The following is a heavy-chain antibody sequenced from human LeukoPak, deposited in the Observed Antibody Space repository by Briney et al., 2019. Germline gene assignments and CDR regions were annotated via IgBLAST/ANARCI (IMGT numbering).Heavy chain of an antibody. CDR2: INPNSGGT. D-gene: IGHD6-6*01. V-gene: IGHV1-2*02. J-gene: IGHJ5*02. CDR1: GYTFAGYY. Sequence: ASVKVSCKASGYTFAGYYMHWVRQAPGQGLEWMGWINPNSGGTNYAQKFQGRVTMTRDTSISTAYMELSRLRSDDTAVYYCARVPGSSPYNWFDPWGQGTLVTVSS. CDR3: ARVPGSSPYNWFDP.